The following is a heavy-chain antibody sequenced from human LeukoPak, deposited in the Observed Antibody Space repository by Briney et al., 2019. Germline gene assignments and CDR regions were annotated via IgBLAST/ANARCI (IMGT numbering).Heavy chain of an antibody. CDR2: IKSKTDGGTT. CDR1: GFTFSNAW. Sequence: PGGSLRLSCAASGFTFSNAWMSWVRQAPGKGLEWVGRIKSKTDGGTTDYAAPVEGRFTISRDDSKNTLYLQMNSLKTEDTAVYYCTTGVVRGVIIHWGQGTLVTVSS. V-gene: IGHV3-15*01. CDR3: TTGVVRGVIIH. D-gene: IGHD3-10*01. J-gene: IGHJ4*02.